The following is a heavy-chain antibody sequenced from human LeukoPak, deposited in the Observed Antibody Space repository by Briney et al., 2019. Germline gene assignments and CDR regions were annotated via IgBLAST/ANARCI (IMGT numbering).Heavy chain of an antibody. CDR1: GFTFSSYA. V-gene: IGHV3-23*01. CDR3: AKLPYYDFWSGYSALDY. Sequence: GGSLRLSCAASGFTFSSYAMSWVRQAPGKGLEWVSAISGSGGSTYYADSVKGRFTISRDNSKNTLYLQMNSLRAEDTAVYYCAKLPYYDFWSGYSALDYWGQGTLVTVSS. J-gene: IGHJ4*02. CDR2: ISGSGGST. D-gene: IGHD3-3*01.